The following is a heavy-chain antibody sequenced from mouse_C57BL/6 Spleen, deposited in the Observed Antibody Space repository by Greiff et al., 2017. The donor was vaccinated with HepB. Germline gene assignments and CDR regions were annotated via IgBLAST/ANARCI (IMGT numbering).Heavy chain of an antibody. D-gene: IGHD2-4*01. CDR2: IHPNSGST. Sequence: QVQLQQPGAELVKPGASVKLSCKASGYTFTSYWMHWVKQRPGQGLEWIGMIHPNSGSTNYNEKFKSKATLTVDKSSSTAYMQLSSLTSEDSAVYYCARFYYDPYYFDYWGQGTTLTVSS. V-gene: IGHV1-64*01. CDR1: GYTFTSYW. CDR3: ARFYYDPYYFDY. J-gene: IGHJ2*01.